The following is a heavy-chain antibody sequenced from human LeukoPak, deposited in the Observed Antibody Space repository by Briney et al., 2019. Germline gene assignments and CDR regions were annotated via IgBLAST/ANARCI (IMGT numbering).Heavy chain of an antibody. CDR3: ARGRGYVDWLLN. D-gene: IGHD3-9*01. Sequence: QPGRSLRLSCAASGFTFSSYGMHWVRQAPGKGLEWVAVVSYDGSNKYYADSVKGRFTISRDNSKNTVYLQMDSQRAEDTAVYYCARGRGYVDWLLNWGQGTLVTVSS. CDR1: GFTFSSYG. V-gene: IGHV3-30*03. J-gene: IGHJ4*02. CDR2: VSYDGSNK.